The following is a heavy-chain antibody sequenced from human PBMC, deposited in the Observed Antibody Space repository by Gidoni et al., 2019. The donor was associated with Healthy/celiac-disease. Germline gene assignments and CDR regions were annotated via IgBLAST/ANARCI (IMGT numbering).Heavy chain of an antibody. CDR2: ISSSSSYI. J-gene: IGHJ4*02. Sequence: EVQLVESGGGLVKPGGSLRLSCAASGFTFSSYSMNWVRQAPGKGLEWVSSISSSSSYIYYADSVKGRFTISRDNAKNSLYLQMNSLRAEDTAVYYCARYIDQILTGYYSYFDYWGQGTLVTVSS. CDR3: ARYIDQILTGYYSYFDY. V-gene: IGHV3-21*01. CDR1: GFTFSSYS. D-gene: IGHD3-9*01.